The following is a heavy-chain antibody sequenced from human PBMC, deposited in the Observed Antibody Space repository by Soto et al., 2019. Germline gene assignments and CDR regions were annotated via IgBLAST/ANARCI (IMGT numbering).Heavy chain of an antibody. CDR1: GGSISSDSW. Sequence: PSETLSLTCAVSGGSISSDSWWSFVRQPPGKGLEWIGEIHHSGSANYDPSLKSRVTLSLDKSKNQFSLKLTSVTAADTALYYCARVEFGRFGAYWGQGTPVTVSS. J-gene: IGHJ4*02. V-gene: IGHV4-4*02. D-gene: IGHD3-10*01. CDR2: IHHSGSA. CDR3: ARVEFGRFGAY.